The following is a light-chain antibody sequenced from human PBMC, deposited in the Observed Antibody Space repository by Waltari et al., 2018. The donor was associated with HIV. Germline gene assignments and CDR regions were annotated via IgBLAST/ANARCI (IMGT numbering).Light chain of an antibody. Sequence: EIVLTQSPATLSLSPGERATLSCKASQSVSSYLAWYQQKPGQAHRLLIYDASNRTTGIPARFSGSGFGTDYTLTISSLEPEDFAVYYCQHRSNWPPFTFGPGTKVDIK. CDR2: DAS. CDR3: QHRSNWPPFT. V-gene: IGKV3-11*01. J-gene: IGKJ3*01. CDR1: QSVSSY.